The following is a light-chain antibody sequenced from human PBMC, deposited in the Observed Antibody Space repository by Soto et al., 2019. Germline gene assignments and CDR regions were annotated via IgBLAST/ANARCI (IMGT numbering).Light chain of an antibody. CDR3: HQYCGSPPIT. CDR1: QSVSNNY. J-gene: IGKJ5*01. V-gene: IGKV3-20*01. Sequence: DILLTQSPGTLSLSPGERATLSCRASQSVSNNYLAWYQHRPGQAPRLLIYGASSRAACIPDRFSGIGSGTDFTPTISRLEPEDFAVFYCHQYCGSPPITFGQGTRLEIK. CDR2: GAS.